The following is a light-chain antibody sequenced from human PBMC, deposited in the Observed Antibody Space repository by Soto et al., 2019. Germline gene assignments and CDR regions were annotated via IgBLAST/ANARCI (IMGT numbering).Light chain of an antibody. CDR3: SSYTRSTTLDVI. CDR2: DVS. J-gene: IGLJ2*01. V-gene: IGLV2-14*03. Sequence: QSALTQPASVSGSPGQSITIFCTGTSSDVGSYNFVSWYQHHPGKAPKLIIYDVSNRPSGVSDRFSGSKSGNTASLTISGLQAEDEADYYCSSYTRSTTLDVIFGGGTKLTVL. CDR1: SSDVGSYNF.